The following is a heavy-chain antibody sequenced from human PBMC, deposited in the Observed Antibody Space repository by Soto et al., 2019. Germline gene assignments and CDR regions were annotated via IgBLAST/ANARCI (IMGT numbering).Heavy chain of an antibody. CDR1: GFTFSSYW. Sequence: EVQLVESGGGLVQPGGSLSLSCAASGFTFSSYWMSWVRQAPGKGLEWVANIKQDGSEKYYVDSVKGRFTISRDNAKNSLYLQMNSLRAEDTAVYYCAREGYDILTGYPSPDAFDIWGQGTMVTVSS. V-gene: IGHV3-7*01. D-gene: IGHD3-9*01. J-gene: IGHJ3*02. CDR2: IKQDGSEK. CDR3: AREGYDILTGYPSPDAFDI.